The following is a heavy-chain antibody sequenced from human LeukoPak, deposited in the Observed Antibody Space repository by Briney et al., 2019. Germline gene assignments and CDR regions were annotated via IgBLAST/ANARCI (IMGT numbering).Heavy chain of an antibody. V-gene: IGHV1-24*01. D-gene: IGHD1-26*01. Sequence: ASVKVSCKVSGYTLTELSMHWVRQAPGKGLEWMGGFDPEDGETIYAQKFQGRVTITADESTSTAYMELSSLRSEDTAVYYCARAWVGVYYYYGMDVWGQGTTVTVSS. CDR2: FDPEDGET. CDR3: ARAWVGVYYYYGMDV. J-gene: IGHJ6*02. CDR1: GYTLTELS.